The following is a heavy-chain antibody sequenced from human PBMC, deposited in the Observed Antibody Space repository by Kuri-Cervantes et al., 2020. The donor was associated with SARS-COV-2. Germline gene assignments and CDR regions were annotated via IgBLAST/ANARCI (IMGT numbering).Heavy chain of an antibody. CDR2: MYYSGIT. Sequence: GSLRLSCGVSGGSISSYYWSWIRQPPGKGLEWIGSMYYSGITNYNPSLKSRVTMSVDTSKNQFSLKLSSVTAADTAVYYCARVRGVLGEVYFDYWGQGTLVTVSS. J-gene: IGHJ4*02. D-gene: IGHD3-10*01. CDR3: ARVRGVLGEVYFDY. CDR1: GGSISSYY. V-gene: IGHV4-59*01.